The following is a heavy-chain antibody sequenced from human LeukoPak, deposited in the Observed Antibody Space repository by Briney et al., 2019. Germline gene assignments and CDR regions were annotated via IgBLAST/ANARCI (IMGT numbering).Heavy chain of an antibody. Sequence: PSETLSLTCTVSGYSISSGYYWGWIRQPPGKGLEWIGSIYHSGSTNYNPSLKSRVTISVDTSKNQFSLKLSSVTAADTAVYYCARRPWGFRSWWFDPWGQGTLVTVSS. D-gene: IGHD7-27*01. V-gene: IGHV4-38-2*02. CDR3: ARRPWGFRSWWFDP. CDR2: IYHSGST. CDR1: GYSISSGYY. J-gene: IGHJ5*02.